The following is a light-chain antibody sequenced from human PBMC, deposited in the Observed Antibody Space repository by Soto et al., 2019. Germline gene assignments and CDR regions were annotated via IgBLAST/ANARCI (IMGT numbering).Light chain of an antibody. CDR1: YSIIMW. CDR3: RQYKTYSPT. J-gene: IGKJ3*01. Sequence: DIQMTQSPSTLSASVGDRVTITCRASYSIIMWLAWYQKKPGKAPKLLVYKASTLEKGVPSRFSGSGYGTEFTLTISSLQPDDSATYYCRQYKTYSPTFGAGTTVDIK. CDR2: KAS. V-gene: IGKV1-5*03.